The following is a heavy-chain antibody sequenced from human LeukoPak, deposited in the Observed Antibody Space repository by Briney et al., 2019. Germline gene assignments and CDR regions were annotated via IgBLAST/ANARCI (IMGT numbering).Heavy chain of an antibody. J-gene: IGHJ3*02. CDR2: IWYDGSNK. V-gene: IGHV3-33*01. D-gene: IGHD6-19*01. CDR1: GFTFSSYG. Sequence: GGSLRLSCAASGFTFSSYGMHWVRQAPGKGLEWVAVIWYDGSNKYYADSVKGRFTISRDNSKNTLYLQMNSLRAEDTAVYYCASTRTAVAGTDAFDIWGQGTMVTVSS. CDR3: ASTRTAVAGTDAFDI.